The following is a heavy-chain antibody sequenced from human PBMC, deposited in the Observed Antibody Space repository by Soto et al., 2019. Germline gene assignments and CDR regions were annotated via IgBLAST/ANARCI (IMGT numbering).Heavy chain of an antibody. J-gene: IGHJ4*02. CDR2: IYYSGST. V-gene: IGHV4-30-4*01. D-gene: IGHD3-22*01. CDR1: GGSISSGDYY. CDR3: ARVDAGRYYDSSGYHPFDY. Sequence: PSETLSLTCTVSGGSISSGDYYWSWIRQPPGKGLEWIGYIYYSGSTYYNPSLKSRVTISVDTSKNQFSLKLSPVTAADTAVYYCARVDAGRYYDSSGYHPFDYWGQGTLVTVSS.